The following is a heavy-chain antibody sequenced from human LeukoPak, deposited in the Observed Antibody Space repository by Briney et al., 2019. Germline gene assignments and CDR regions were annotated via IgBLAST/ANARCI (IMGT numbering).Heavy chain of an antibody. D-gene: IGHD1-26*01. J-gene: IGHJ6*03. CDR2: IYTSGST. Sequence: SETLSLTCTVSGGSISSGSYYWSWIRQPAGKGLEWIGRIYTSGSTNYNPSLKSRVTISVDTSKNQFSLKLSSVTAAGTAVYYCARHGEVGATSYYYMDVWGKGTTVTVSS. CDR1: GGSISSGSYY. V-gene: IGHV4-61*02. CDR3: ARHGEVGATSYYYMDV.